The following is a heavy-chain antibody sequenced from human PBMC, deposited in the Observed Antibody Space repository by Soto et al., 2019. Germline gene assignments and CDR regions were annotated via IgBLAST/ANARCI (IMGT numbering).Heavy chain of an antibody. D-gene: IGHD4-17*01. CDR2: ISAYNGNT. J-gene: IGHJ6*03. V-gene: IGHV1-18*01. CDR3: ARAVTDYGDYGYYYMNV. CDR1: GYTFTGYG. Sequence: ASVKVSCKASGYTFTGYGISWVRQAPGQGLEWMGWISAYNGNTNYAQKLQGRVTMTTDTSTSTAYMELRSLRSDDTAVYYCARAVTDYGDYGYYYMNVWGKGTTVTVSS.